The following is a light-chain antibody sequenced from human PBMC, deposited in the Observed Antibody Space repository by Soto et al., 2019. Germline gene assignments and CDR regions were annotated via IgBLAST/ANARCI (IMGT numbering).Light chain of an antibody. Sequence: QSVLPQPASVSGSPGQSVTISGTGPRSGIGDSNFISWYQHSPGKAPRLLIYEVNNRPSGVSKRFSGSKAGNTASLTLSGLLDDDEADYFCASFRSGTHVVFGSGTKLTVL. CDR3: ASFRSGTHVV. CDR1: RSGIGDSNF. CDR2: EVN. J-gene: IGLJ1*01. V-gene: IGLV2-14*01.